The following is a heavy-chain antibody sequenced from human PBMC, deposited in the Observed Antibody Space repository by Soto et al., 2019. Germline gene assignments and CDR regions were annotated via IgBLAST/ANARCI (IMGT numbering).Heavy chain of an antibody. D-gene: IGHD3-22*01. Sequence: ASVKVSCKASGYTFTSYYMHWVRQAPGQGLEWMGIINPSGGSTSYAQKFQGRVTMTRDTSTSTVYMELSSLRSEDTAVYYCARDYRGSENYYDSSGYALEDYWGQGTLVTVSS. V-gene: IGHV1-46*01. CDR3: ARDYRGSENYYDSSGYALEDY. CDR2: INPSGGST. CDR1: GYTFTSYY. J-gene: IGHJ4*02.